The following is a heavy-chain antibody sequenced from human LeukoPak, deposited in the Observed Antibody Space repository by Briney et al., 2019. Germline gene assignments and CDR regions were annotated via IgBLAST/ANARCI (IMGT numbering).Heavy chain of an antibody. CDR3: ARWEIRETAHQLDY. CDR2: INQDGSAR. J-gene: IGHJ4*02. D-gene: IGHD1-1*01. Sequence: PGGSLRLSCAAAGFTLSGHWMTWVRQAPGKGHDWVANINQDGSARYYADSVKGRFTISRDNAENSMDLQMNSLRAEDTAVYYCARWEIRETAHQLDYWGQGTLVTVSS. V-gene: IGHV3-7*01. CDR1: GFTLSGHW.